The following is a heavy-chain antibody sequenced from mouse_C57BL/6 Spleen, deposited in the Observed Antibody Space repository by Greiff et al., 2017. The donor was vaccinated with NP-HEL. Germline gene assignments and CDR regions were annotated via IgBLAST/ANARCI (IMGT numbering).Heavy chain of an antibody. CDR3: ARFITTVVATVDY. J-gene: IGHJ2*01. V-gene: IGHV14-3*01. CDR2: IYPENGNT. Sequence: VQLQQSVAELVRPGASVKLSCTASGFNIKNTYMHWVEKRPEKGLEWIGRIYPENGNTKYAPKFQGKATITADTSSNTAYLQLSSLTSEDTAIYYCARFITTVVATVDYWGQGTTLTVSS. CDR1: GFNIKNTY. D-gene: IGHD1-1*01.